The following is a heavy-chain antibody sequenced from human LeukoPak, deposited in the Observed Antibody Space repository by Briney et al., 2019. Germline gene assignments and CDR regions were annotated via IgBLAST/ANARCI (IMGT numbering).Heavy chain of an antibody. CDR1: GGSISSYY. CDR2: IYYSGST. D-gene: IGHD5-18*01. V-gene: IGHV4-59*01. J-gene: IGHJ4*02. CDR3: ARADTAMAEPFDY. Sequence: PSETLSLTCTVSGGSISSYYWSWIRQPPGKGLEWIGYIYYSGSTNYNPSLKSRVTISVDTFKNQFPLKLSSVTAADTAVYYCARADTAMAEPFDYWGQGTLVTVSS.